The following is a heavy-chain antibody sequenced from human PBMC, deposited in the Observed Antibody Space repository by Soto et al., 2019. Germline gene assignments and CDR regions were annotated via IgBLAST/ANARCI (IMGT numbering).Heavy chain of an antibody. J-gene: IGHJ6*02. CDR2: IVLGSGFT. CDR3: VATVTTSVYYYYGLDV. CDR1: GLTVSSSA. V-gene: IGHV1-58*02. D-gene: IGHD4-4*01. Sequence: QMQLVQSGPEVKKPGTSMKISCKASGLTVSSSAIQWVRQARGQRLQWIGWIVLGSGFTSYAQKFQERVTMTWDMSTSTAYMELRSLRSDDRAVYYCVATVTTSVYYYYGLDVWGQGTTVTVSS.